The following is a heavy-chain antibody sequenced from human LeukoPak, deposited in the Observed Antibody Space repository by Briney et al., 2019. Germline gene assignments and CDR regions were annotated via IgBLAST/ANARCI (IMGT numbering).Heavy chain of an antibody. CDR1: GYTFTNYW. CDR3: ASRYGAETAFDI. D-gene: IGHD4-17*01. CDR2: IYPGDSDT. J-gene: IGHJ3*02. Sequence: GESLKISCKGSGYTFTNYWIGWVRQMPGKGLDFMGIIYPGDSDTRYSPSFQGQVTISADKSFTTAYLQWSSLKTSDTAMYYCASRYGAETAFDIWGQVTMVTVSS. V-gene: IGHV5-51*01.